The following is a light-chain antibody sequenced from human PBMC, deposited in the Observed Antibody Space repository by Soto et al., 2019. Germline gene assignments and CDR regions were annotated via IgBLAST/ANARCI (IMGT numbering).Light chain of an antibody. CDR3: QQYFDTPPLT. J-gene: IGKJ4*01. CDR1: QSLLSTSNNKNY. Sequence: DIVMTQSPESLTVSLGERATINCRSSQSLLSTSNNKNYLAWYQQKPGQPPKLLIYWASTRDSGVPDRFSGGGSGTDFTLSIDPLRTEDVAVYYCQQYFDTPPLTFGGGTKVEI. V-gene: IGKV4-1*01. CDR2: WAS.